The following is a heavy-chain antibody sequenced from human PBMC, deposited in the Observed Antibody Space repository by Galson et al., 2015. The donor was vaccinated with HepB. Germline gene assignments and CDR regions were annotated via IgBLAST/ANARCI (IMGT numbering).Heavy chain of an antibody. J-gene: IGHJ4*02. CDR3: ARKVTSTIATIGRYFDS. D-gene: IGHD4-11*01. CDR1: GHTFSTYS. Sequence: VKVSCKASGHTFSTYSIHWVRQAPGQRLEWMGWIHAGNGNTKYSQNFQDRVTFTRDTSASTAYMELSSLRSEDTAVYYCARKVTSTIATIGRYFDSWGQGTLVTVSS. V-gene: IGHV1-3*01. CDR2: IHAGNGNT.